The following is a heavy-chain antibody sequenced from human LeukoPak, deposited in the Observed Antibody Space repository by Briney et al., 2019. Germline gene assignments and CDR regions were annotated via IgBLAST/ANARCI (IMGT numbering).Heavy chain of an antibody. Sequence: PGGSLRLSCVASGCTFDTFAMRWVRQAPGKGLEWVSRINSDGSSTSYADSVKGRFTISRDNAKNTLYLQMNSLRAEDTAVYYCARATFGYMDVWGKGTTVTVSS. J-gene: IGHJ6*03. CDR2: INSDGSST. D-gene: IGHD3-16*01. CDR1: GCTFDTFA. V-gene: IGHV3-74*01. CDR3: ARATFGYMDV.